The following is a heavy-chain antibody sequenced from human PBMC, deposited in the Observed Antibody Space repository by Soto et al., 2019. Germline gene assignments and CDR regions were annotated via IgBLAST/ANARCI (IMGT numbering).Heavy chain of an antibody. V-gene: IGHV3-33*01. CDR3: ARGVGILTGYTDFDY. CDR1: GFTFSSYG. Sequence: GSLRLSCAASGFTFSSYGMHWVRQAPGKGLEWVAVIWYDGSNKYYADSVKGRFTISRDNSKNTLYLQMNSLRAEDTAVYYCARGVGILTGYTDFDYWGQGTLVTVSS. D-gene: IGHD3-9*01. CDR2: IWYDGSNK. J-gene: IGHJ4*02.